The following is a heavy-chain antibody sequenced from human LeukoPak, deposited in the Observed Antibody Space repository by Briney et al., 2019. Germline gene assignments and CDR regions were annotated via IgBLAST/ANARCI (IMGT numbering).Heavy chain of an antibody. Sequence: GGSLRLSCAASGFTFSSYSMNWVRQAPGKGLEWVSSISSSSSYIYYADSVKGRFTISRDNSKNTLFVQMNSLRVEDTAVYYCARARRADYGNFDYWGQGTLVTVSS. CDR3: ARARRADYGNFDY. J-gene: IGHJ4*02. D-gene: IGHD4/OR15-4a*01. V-gene: IGHV3-21*01. CDR2: ISSSSSYI. CDR1: GFTFSSYS.